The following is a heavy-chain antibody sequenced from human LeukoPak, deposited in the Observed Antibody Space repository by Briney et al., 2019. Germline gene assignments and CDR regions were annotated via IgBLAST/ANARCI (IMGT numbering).Heavy chain of an antibody. CDR3: ARSYYGSGSTLYFDY. D-gene: IGHD3-10*01. J-gene: IGHJ4*02. CDR2: IYPGDSDT. Sequence: GESLKISCKASGYTFTSYWIGWVRQMPGKGLEWMGIIYPGDSDTRYSPSFQGQVTISADKSISTAYLQWSSLKASDTAMYYCARSYYGSGSTLYFDYWGQGTLVTVSS. V-gene: IGHV5-51*01. CDR1: GYTFTSYW.